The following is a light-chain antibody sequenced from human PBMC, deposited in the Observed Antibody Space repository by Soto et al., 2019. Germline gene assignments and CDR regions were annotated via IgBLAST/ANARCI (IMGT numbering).Light chain of an antibody. Sequence: DVQMTQSPSTLSASVGDRVTIACRASQNVNKWLAWYQQKSGKAPKLLIYEVSILESGVPSRFSGSGSGTEFPLTVSSLQPDDFAIYYCQRYASYPLPFGQGTEVE. CDR1: QNVNKW. V-gene: IGKV1-5*03. CDR2: EVS. CDR3: QRYASYPLP. J-gene: IGKJ1*01.